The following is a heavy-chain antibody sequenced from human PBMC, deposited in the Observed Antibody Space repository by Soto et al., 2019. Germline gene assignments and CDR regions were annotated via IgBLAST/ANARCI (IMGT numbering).Heavy chain of an antibody. D-gene: IGHD3-22*01. CDR3: AKDKLTYYYDSSGRGYFDY. CDR2: ISGSGGST. J-gene: IGHJ4*02. Sequence: EVQLLESGGGLVQPGGSLRLSCAASGFTFSSYAMSWVRQAPGKGLEWVSAISGSGGSTYYADSVKGRFTISRDNSKNTLYLQMNSLRADDTAVYYCAKDKLTYYYDSSGRGYFDYWGQGTLVTVSS. V-gene: IGHV3-23*01. CDR1: GFTFSSYA.